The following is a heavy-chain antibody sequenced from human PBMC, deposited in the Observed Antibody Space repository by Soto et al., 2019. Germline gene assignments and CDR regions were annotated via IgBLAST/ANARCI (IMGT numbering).Heavy chain of an antibody. CDR1: GGSISSSSYY. Sequence: QLQLQESGPGLVKPSETLSLTCTVSGGSISSSSYYWGWIRQPPGKGLEWIGSIYYSGSTYYNPSLKSRVTISVDTSKNQFSLKLSSVTAADTAVYYCARRAVAGTIGDLVGSSDYWGQGTLVTVSS. CDR3: ARRAVAGTIGDLVGSSDY. J-gene: IGHJ4*02. D-gene: IGHD6-19*01. CDR2: IYYSGST. V-gene: IGHV4-39*01.